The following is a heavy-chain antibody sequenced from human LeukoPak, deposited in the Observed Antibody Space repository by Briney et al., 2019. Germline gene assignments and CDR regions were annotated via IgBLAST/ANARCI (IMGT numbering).Heavy chain of an antibody. J-gene: IGHJ4*02. CDR1: GGSFSGYY. D-gene: IGHD3-22*01. CDR3: ARAHIGNYYDSSGYYLRAYYFDY. V-gene: IGHV4-34*01. CDR2: INHSGST. Sequence: PSESLSLTCAVYGGSFSGYYWSWIRQPPGKGLGWVGEINHSGSTNYNPSLKSRVTISVDTSKNQFSLKLSSVTAADTAVYYCARAHIGNYYDSSGYYLRAYYFDYWGQGTLVTVSS.